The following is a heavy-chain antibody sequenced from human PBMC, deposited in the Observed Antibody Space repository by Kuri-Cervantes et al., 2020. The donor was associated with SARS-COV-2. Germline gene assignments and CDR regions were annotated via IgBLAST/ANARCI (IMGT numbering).Heavy chain of an antibody. D-gene: IGHD3-22*01. CDR1: GGSISSGGYY. J-gene: IGHJ4*02. CDR3: ARAAEYYDSSGYYPIFFDY. V-gene: IGHV4-39*07. Sequence: GSLRLSCTVSGGSISSGGYYWSWIRQPPGKGLEWIGEINHSGSTNYNLSLKSRVTISVDTSKNQFSLKLSSVTAADTAVYYCARAAEYYDSSGYYPIFFDYWGQGTLVTVSS. CDR2: INHSGST.